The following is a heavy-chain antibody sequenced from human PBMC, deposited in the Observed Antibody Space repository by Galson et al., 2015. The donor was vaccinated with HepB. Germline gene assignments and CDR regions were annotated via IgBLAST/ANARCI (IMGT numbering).Heavy chain of an antibody. Sequence: SLRLSCAASGLSFSGSAMHWVRQASGKGLEWVGRIRDKANSYATVYAASVKGRFTISRDDSKNTAYLQMNSLKTEDTAVYYCLTGTYTDFWGQGTLVTVSS. V-gene: IGHV3-73*01. J-gene: IGHJ4*02. CDR3: LTGTYTDF. CDR1: GLSFSGSA. CDR2: IRDKANSYAT. D-gene: IGHD1-7*01.